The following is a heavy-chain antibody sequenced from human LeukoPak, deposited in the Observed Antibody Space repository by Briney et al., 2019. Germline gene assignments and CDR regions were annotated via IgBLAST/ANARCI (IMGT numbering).Heavy chain of an antibody. CDR2: VYTGGTT. J-gene: IGHJ4*02. CDR1: GFTVSSSY. CDR3: ARGSGYSYGSFDY. V-gene: IGHV3-66*01. D-gene: IGHD5-18*01. Sequence: GGSLRLSCAASGFTVSSSYMNWVRQAPGKGLEWVSVVYTGGTTYFADSVKGRFTISRDNSENTLYLHMNSLRAEDTAVYYCARGSGYSYGSFDYWGQGTLVTVSS.